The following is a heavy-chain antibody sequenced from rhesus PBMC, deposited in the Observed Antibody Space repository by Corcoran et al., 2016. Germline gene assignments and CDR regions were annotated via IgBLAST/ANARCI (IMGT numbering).Heavy chain of an antibody. CDR3: AGGLRDDCDFDL. Sequence: QLQLQESGPGLVKPSETLSVTCAVSGGSISSSYWSWIRQAPGKGLEWIGYIYVSCSSTNYNPSRQRRVTLSVDTSKNQLSLKRSSVTAADTSVYYCAGGLRDDCDFDLWGPGTPITISS. V-gene: IGHV4-169*01. D-gene: IGHD1-14*01. CDR1: GGSISSSY. CDR2: IYVSCSST. J-gene: IGHJ2*01.